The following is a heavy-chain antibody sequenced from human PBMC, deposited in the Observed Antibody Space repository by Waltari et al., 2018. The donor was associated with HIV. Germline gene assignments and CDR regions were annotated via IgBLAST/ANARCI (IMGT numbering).Heavy chain of an antibody. Sequence: QLQLQESGPGLVKPSETLSLTCPVSSGSITSHYWAWIRQSPGKGLEWIGHISNSGITKYNPSLKSRITISVDTSESQFSLKLTSVTAADTAIYYCAREPFYGSGSYYNDAFDVWGQGTQVTVS. V-gene: IGHV4-59*11. J-gene: IGHJ3*01. CDR1: SGSITSHY. CDR3: AREPFYGSGSYYNDAFDV. CDR2: ISNSGIT. D-gene: IGHD3-10*01.